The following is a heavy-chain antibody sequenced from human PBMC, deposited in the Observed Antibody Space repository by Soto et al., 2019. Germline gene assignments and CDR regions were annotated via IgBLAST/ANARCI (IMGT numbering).Heavy chain of an antibody. J-gene: IGHJ4*02. CDR3: ARLRDGYNQFDY. Sequence: PSETLSLTCTVSGGSISSGGYYWSWIRQHPGKGLEWIGYIYYSGSTYYNPSLKSRVTISVDTSKNQFSLKLSSVTAADTAVYYCARLRDGYNQFDYWGQGTLVTVSS. CDR2: IYYSGST. V-gene: IGHV4-31*03. CDR1: GGSISSGGYY. D-gene: IGHD5-12*01.